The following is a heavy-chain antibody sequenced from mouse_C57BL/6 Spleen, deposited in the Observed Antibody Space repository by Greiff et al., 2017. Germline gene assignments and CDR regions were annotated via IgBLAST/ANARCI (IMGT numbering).Heavy chain of an antibody. V-gene: IGHV5-6*01. J-gene: IGHJ2*01. CDR3: ARQGSNLDD. CDR2: ISSGGSYT. Sequence: EVQLVESGGDLVKPGGSLKLSCAASGFTFSSYCMSWVRQTPDKRLEWVATISSGGSYTYYPDSVKGRFPISRDNAKNTLYLQMSSQKCEEPAMYYCARQGSNLDDWGKGTTLTVSS. CDR1: GFTFSSYC. D-gene: IGHD2-5*01.